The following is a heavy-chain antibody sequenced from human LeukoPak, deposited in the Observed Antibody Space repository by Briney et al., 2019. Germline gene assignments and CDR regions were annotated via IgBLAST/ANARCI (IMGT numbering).Heavy chain of an antibody. J-gene: IGHJ6*03. CDR3: ARHSADCSDGRCPVRDFYYMDV. V-gene: IGHV4-59*08. Sequence: PGGSLRLSCGASGFTFASYWMTWVRQAPGKGLEWIGHIFVSGSTKYSPSLESRVTISLDTSKNQVSLKLSSVTAADTAVYYCARHSADCSDGRCPVRDFYYMDVWGTGTTVTISS. D-gene: IGHD2-15*01. CDR1: GFTFASYW. CDR2: IFVSGST.